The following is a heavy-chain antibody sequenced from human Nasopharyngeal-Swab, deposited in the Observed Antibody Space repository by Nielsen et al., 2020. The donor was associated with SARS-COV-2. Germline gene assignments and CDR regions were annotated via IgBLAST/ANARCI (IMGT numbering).Heavy chain of an antibody. V-gene: IGHV3-30*18. CDR3: AKDGYYDFWSGYQKPKGGCMDV. Sequence: GESLKISCAASGFTFSSYGMHWVRQAPGKGLEWVAVISYDGSNKYYADSVKGRFTISRDNSKNTLYLQMNSLRAEDTAVYYCAKDGYYDFWSGYQKPKGGCMDVWGKGTTVTVSS. D-gene: IGHD3-3*01. CDR2: ISYDGSNK. CDR1: GFTFSSYG. J-gene: IGHJ6*03.